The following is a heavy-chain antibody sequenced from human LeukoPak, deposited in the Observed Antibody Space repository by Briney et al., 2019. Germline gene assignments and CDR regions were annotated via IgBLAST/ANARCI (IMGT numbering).Heavy chain of an antibody. CDR3: AKGGRRHYGDYVAF. D-gene: IGHD4-17*01. CDR2: ISASGDNT. J-gene: IGHJ4*02. V-gene: IGHV3-23*01. CDR1: GFTVNSYA. Sequence: GGSLRLSCDASGFTVNSYAMNWVRQAPGKGLEWVSVISASGDNTYYADSVKGRFTISRDDSKNTVYLQTNSLRADDTAVYHCAKGGRRHYGDYVAFWGQGTLVTVSS.